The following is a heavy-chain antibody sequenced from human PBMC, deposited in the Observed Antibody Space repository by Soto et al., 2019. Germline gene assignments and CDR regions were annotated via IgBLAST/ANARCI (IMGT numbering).Heavy chain of an antibody. J-gene: IGHJ6*02. CDR2: IWYDGSNK. Sequence: GGALRLSCAASGFTFSSYGLHWVRHAPGKGLEWVAVIWYDGSNKYYADSVKGRFTISRDNSKNTLYLQMNSLRAEDTAVYYCARDRSGYDYFDYYHYGNSVSSQGTTVPVSS. CDR1: GFTFSSYG. D-gene: IGHD5-12*01. V-gene: IGHV3-33*01. CDR3: ARDRSGYDYFDYYHYGNSV.